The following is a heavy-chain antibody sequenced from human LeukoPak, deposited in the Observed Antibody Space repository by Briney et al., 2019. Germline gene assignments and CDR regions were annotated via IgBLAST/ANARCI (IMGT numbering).Heavy chain of an antibody. CDR1: GGSISSGGYY. CDR3: ARATYSGYDFGY. J-gene: IGHJ4*02. Sequence: SETLSLTCTVSGGSISSGGYYWSWIRQPPGKGLEWIGYIYHSGSTYYNPSLKSRVTISVDASKNQFSLKLNSVTAADTAMYYCARATYSGYDFGYWGRGTLVTVSS. V-gene: IGHV4-30-2*01. CDR2: IYHSGST. D-gene: IGHD5-12*01.